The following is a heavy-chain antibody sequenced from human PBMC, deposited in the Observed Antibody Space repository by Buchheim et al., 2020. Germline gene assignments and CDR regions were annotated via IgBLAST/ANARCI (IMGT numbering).Heavy chain of an antibody. CDR2: NSGYNGNT. CDR1: GYTFISYG. CDR3: ARDYCGDTICAHMTWFDP. J-gene: IGHJ5*02. Sequence: QLQLVQSGAEVKKPGASVKVSCKASGYTFISYGISWVRQAPGQGLEWMGWNSGYNGNTNYARKFQGRVTMTTDTLTETAYMELSILTSDDTAVYYCARDYCGDTICAHMTWFDPWGQGTL. V-gene: IGHV1-18*01. D-gene: IGHD2-21*01.